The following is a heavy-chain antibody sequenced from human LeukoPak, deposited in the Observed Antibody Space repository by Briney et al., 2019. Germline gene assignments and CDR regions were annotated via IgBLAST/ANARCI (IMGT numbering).Heavy chain of an antibody. CDR3: ARHARRDGYKKGIDY. J-gene: IGHJ4*02. Sequence: SETLSLTCTVSGGSISSYYWSWIRQPPGKGLEWIGYIYYSGSTNYNPSLKSRVTISVDTSKNQFSLKLSSVTAAGTAVYYCARHARRDGYKKGIDYWGRGTLVTVSS. CDR1: GGSISSYY. D-gene: IGHD5-24*01. V-gene: IGHV4-59*08. CDR2: IYYSGST.